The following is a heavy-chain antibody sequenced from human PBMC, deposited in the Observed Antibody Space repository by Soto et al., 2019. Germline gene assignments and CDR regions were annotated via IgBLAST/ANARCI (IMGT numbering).Heavy chain of an antibody. CDR3: AIVVSFGAYDYIWVSYRETLTYYFDY. J-gene: IGHJ4*02. CDR1: GGSISSGGYY. D-gene: IGHD3-16*02. V-gene: IGHV4-31*03. CDR2: IYYSGST. Sequence: QVQLQESGPGLVKPSQTLSLTCTVSGGSISSGGYYWSWIRQHPGKGLEWIGHIYYSGSTYYNPSLKSRVTISVDTSKNQFSLKLSSVTAADTAVYYCAIVVSFGAYDYIWVSYRETLTYYFDYWGQGTLVTVSS.